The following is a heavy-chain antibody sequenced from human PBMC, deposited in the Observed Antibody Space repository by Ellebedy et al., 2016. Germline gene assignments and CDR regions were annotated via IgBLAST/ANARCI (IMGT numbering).Heavy chain of an antibody. CDR2: ISYDGSNQ. Sequence: GESLKISCAASGFTFSNYAIHWVRQAPGKGLEWVAVISYDGSNQYYADSVKGRFTISRDNAKNSLYLQMNSLRAEDTAVYYCARIKSRSWSFDYWGQGILVTVSS. CDR3: ARIKSRSWSFDY. D-gene: IGHD6-13*01. V-gene: IGHV3-30-3*01. CDR1: GFTFSNYA. J-gene: IGHJ4*02.